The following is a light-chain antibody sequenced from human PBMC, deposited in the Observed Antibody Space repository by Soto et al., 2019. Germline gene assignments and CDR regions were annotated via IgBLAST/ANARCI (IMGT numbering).Light chain of an antibody. V-gene: IGLV2-14*01. CDR3: SSYASSSTLV. CDR1: SSDVGFYNY. CDR2: EVD. Sequence: QSVLTQPASVSGSPGQSITISCTGTSSDVGFYNYVSWYQQQHPGKAPKLMIYEVDNRPSGVSIRFSGSKSGNTASLTISGLQAEDEADYYCSSYASSSTLVFGTGTKVTVL. J-gene: IGLJ1*01.